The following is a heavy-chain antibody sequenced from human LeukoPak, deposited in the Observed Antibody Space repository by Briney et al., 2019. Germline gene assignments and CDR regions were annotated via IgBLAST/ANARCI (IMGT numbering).Heavy chain of an antibody. Sequence: SETLSLTCSVSGGSISNYYWSWIRQPPGKGLEWIGYIYYSGTTNYNPSLQSRVTMSVDMSKNQFSLKLSSVTAADTAVYYCARSTGYSYGFGYFDYWGQGTLVTVSS. CDR3: ARSTGYSYGFGYFDY. J-gene: IGHJ4*02. D-gene: IGHD5-18*01. CDR1: GGSISNYY. V-gene: IGHV4-59*01. CDR2: IYYSGTT.